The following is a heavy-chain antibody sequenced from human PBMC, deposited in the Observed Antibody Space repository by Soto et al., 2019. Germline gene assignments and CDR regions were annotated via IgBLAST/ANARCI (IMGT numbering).Heavy chain of an antibody. CDR1: GFTFSSYA. CDR3: ARRPERYFDY. Sequence: GSLRLSCAASGFTFSSYAMSWVRQAPGKGLEWIGEINHSGSTNYNPSLKSRVTISVDTSKNQFSLKLSSVTAADTAVYYCARRPERYFDYWGQGTLVTSPQ. J-gene: IGHJ4*02. V-gene: IGHV4-34*01. D-gene: IGHD3-9*01. CDR2: INHSGST.